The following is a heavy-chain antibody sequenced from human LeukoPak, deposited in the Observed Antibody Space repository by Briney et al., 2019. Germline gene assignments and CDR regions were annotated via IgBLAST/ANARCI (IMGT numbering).Heavy chain of an antibody. CDR1: GFTFSSYW. J-gene: IGHJ4*02. Sequence: GGALRLSCAASGFTFSSYWMSWVRQAPGKGLEWVANIKQDGSEKYYVDSVKGRCTISRDNVKNSLYLQMNSLRAEDTAVYYCAGGYCSSTSCFDYWGQGTLVTVSS. CDR3: AGGYCSSTSCFDY. D-gene: IGHD2-2*01. V-gene: IGHV3-7*01. CDR2: IKQDGSEK.